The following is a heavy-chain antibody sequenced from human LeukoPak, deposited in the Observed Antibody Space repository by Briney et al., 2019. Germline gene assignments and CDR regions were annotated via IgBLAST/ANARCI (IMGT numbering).Heavy chain of an antibody. CDR2: INPNNGRT. D-gene: IGHD3-22*01. CDR3: ARGTYYDSSGYYVFQH. V-gene: IGHV1-2*02. CDR1: GYTFSDYY. J-gene: IGHJ1*01. Sequence: ASVKVSCKTSGYTFSDYYMHWVRQAPGQGLEWMGWINPNNGRTSYAQKFQGRVSMTRDTSISTAYMELSSLRSDDTAVYSCARGTYYDSSGYYVFQHWGQGTLVTVSS.